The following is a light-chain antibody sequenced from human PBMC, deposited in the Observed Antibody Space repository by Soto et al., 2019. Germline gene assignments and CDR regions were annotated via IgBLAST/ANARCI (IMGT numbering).Light chain of an antibody. CDR2: AAS. V-gene: IGKV1-39*01. CDR1: QSITSY. CDR3: QQSYNTPYT. Sequence: DIQMTQSPSSLSASVGDRVTITCRASQSITSYLNWYQQKPGKAPKLLIYAASRSQSGVPSRFSGSGSGTDFTLTISSLQPEDFATYYCQQSYNTPYTFGQGTKQEIK. J-gene: IGKJ2*01.